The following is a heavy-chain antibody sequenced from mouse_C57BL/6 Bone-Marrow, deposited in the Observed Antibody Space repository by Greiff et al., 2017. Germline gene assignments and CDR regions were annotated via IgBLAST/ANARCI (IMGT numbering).Heavy chain of an antibody. CDR1: GYTFTSYW. J-gene: IGHJ2*01. D-gene: IGHD1-1*02. CDR3: ARGKIGGVREGY. V-gene: IGHV1-55*01. Sequence: VQLQQPGAELVKPGASVKMSCKASGYTFTSYWITWVKQRPGQGLEWIGDIYPGSGSTNYNEKFKSKATLTVDTSSSTAYMQLSSLTSEDSAVYDCARGKIGGVREGYWGQGTTLTVSS. CDR2: IYPGSGST.